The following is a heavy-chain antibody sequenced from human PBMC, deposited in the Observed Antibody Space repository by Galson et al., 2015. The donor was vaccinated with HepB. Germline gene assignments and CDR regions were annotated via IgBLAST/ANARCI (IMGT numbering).Heavy chain of an antibody. CDR1: GFTFSSYG. V-gene: IGHV3-33*01. J-gene: IGHJ6*02. D-gene: IGHD3-10*01. CDR2: IWYDGSNK. Sequence: SLRLSCAASGFTFSSYGMHWVRQAPGKGLEWVAVIWYDGSNKYYADSVKGRFTISRDNSKNTLYLQMNSLRAEDTAVYYCARGGVTMVRGVIIGYYGMDVWGQGTTVTVSS. CDR3: ARGGVTMVRGVIIGYYGMDV.